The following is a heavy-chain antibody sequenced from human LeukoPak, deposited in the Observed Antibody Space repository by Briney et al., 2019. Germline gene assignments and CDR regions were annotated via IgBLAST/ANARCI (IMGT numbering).Heavy chain of an antibody. CDR2: INHSGST. J-gene: IGHJ4*02. CDR1: GGSFSGYY. D-gene: IGHD3-22*01. Sequence: SETLSLTCAVYGGSFSGYYWSWIRQPPGKGLEWIGEINHSGSTNYNPSLKSRVTISVDTSKNQFSLKLSSVTAADTAVYYCARGRYYGSSGSSLFDYWGQGTLVTVSS. V-gene: IGHV4-34*01. CDR3: ARGRYYGSSGSSLFDY.